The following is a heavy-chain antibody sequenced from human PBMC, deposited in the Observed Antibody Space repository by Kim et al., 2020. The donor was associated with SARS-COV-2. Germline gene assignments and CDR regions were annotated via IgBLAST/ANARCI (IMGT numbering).Heavy chain of an antibody. J-gene: IGHJ4*02. V-gene: IGHV3-30*02. Sequence: YYAAAVKGRFTISRDNSKNTLYLQMNSLRAEDTAIYYCAKATYSGSYFSDYWGQGTLVTVSS. D-gene: IGHD1-26*01. CDR3: AKATYSGSYFSDY.